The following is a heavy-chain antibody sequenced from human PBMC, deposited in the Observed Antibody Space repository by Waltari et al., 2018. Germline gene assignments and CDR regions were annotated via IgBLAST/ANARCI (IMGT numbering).Heavy chain of an antibody. J-gene: IGHJ6*02. CDR2: LYSAGNI. D-gene: IGHD3-16*02. V-gene: IGHV3-53*01. CDR3: TRDYPEATGGMDV. CDR1: GLSVSNNH. Sequence: EVQLVESGGGLIQPGGSLRLSCVASGLSVSNNHMSWVRQAPGRGLEWISLLYSAGNIYYADSVKGRFTISRDTSKNTLYLQIDHLRAEDTAVYYCTRDYPEATGGMDVWGQGTTVTVAS.